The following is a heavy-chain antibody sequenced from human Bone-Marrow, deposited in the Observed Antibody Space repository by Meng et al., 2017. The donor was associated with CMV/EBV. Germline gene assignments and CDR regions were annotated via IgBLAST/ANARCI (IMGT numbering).Heavy chain of an antibody. Sequence: ASSFPFSSYSLNCVRQAPGRGLEWVSSISSSSSYIYYADSVKGRFTISRDNAKNSLYLQMNSLRAEDTAVYYCARDRLRYSELPGVDWGQGTLVTVSS. J-gene: IGHJ4*02. CDR3: ARDRLRYSELPGVD. D-gene: IGHD1-26*01. CDR1: SFPFSSYS. CDR2: ISSSSSYI. V-gene: IGHV3-21*01.